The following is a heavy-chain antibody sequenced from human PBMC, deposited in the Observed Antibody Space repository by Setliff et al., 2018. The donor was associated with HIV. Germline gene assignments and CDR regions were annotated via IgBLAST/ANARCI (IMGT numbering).Heavy chain of an antibody. J-gene: IGHJ6*03. D-gene: IGHD1-7*01. CDR1: GVSIFTTDYY. Sequence: PSETLSLTCSVSGVSIFTTDYYWGWIRQPPGKGLEWIGSVYYSGNTYYNPSLKSRVTISVDTSKNQFSLKLNSVTAADTAVYFCARSRNYRHYYYYYMDVWDKGITVTVSS. V-gene: IGHV4-39*07. CDR2: VYYSGNT. CDR3: ARSRNYRHYYYYYMDV.